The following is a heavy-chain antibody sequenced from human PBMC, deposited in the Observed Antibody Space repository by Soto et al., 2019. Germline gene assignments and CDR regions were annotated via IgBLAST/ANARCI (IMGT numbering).Heavy chain of an antibody. CDR3: ARGPYVGATPPSWFDP. CDR2: ISSSSSYI. Sequence: GGSLRLSCAASGFTFSSYSMNWVRQAPGKGLEWVSSISSSSSYIYYADSVKGRFTISRDNAKNSLYLQMNSLRDEDTAVYYCARGPYVGATPPSWFDPWGQGTLVTVSS. D-gene: IGHD1-26*01. CDR1: GFTFSSYS. J-gene: IGHJ5*02. V-gene: IGHV3-21*01.